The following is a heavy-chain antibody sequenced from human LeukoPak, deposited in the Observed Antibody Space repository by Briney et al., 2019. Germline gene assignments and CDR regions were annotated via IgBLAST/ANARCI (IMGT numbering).Heavy chain of an antibody. CDR3: ARDAHEYSGSYLTKYYYYGMDV. D-gene: IGHD1-26*01. J-gene: IGHJ6*02. Sequence: EASVKVSCKASGGTFSSYAISWVRQAPGQGLEWMGGIIPIFGTANYAQKFQGRVTITADESTSTAYMELSSLRSEDTAVYYCARDAHEYSGSYLTKYYYYGMDVWGQGTTVTVSS. CDR1: GGTFSSYA. V-gene: IGHV1-69*13. CDR2: IIPIFGTA.